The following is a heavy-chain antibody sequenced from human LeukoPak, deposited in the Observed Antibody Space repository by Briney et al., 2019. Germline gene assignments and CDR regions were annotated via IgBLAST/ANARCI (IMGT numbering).Heavy chain of an antibody. Sequence: GGSLRLSCTASGFTFCSYAIHWVRQAPGKGLEWVTVISFDGSDKYYADSVMGRFTISRDNSKNTLYLQMNSLRAEDTAVYYCANHLACGSTSCPPFDYWGQGTLVTVSS. V-gene: IGHV3-33*08. CDR1: GFTFCSYA. J-gene: IGHJ4*02. D-gene: IGHD2-2*01. CDR3: ANHLACGSTSCPPFDY. CDR2: ISFDGSDK.